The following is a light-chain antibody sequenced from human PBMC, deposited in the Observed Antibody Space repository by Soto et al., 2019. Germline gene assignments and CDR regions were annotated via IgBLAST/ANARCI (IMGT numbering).Light chain of an antibody. Sequence: DIQMTQSPSSLSASVGDRVTITCQASQDISNYLNWYQQKPGKAPKLLIYDASNLETGVPSRFSGSGSGTEFTLTISRLEPADFGVYYCQQYGSSHTFGQGTRLEIK. CDR1: QDISNY. J-gene: IGKJ5*01. V-gene: IGKV1-33*01. CDR3: QQYGSSHT. CDR2: DAS.